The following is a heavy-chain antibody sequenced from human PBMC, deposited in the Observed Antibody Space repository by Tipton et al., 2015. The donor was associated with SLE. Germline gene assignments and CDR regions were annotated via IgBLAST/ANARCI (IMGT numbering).Heavy chain of an antibody. CDR1: GRSFIGSY. D-gene: IGHD6-13*01. CDR3: TRAEFSSNWYMYWHFDL. J-gene: IGHJ2*01. CDR2: IDHSGVT. Sequence: TLSLTCAVYGRSFIGSYWTWIRQPPGKELEWIGDIDHSGVTHYNPSLKSRVTISRDTSGNQFSLNLSSVTASDTAVYFCTRAEFSSNWYMYWHFDLWGRGTLVTVSS. V-gene: IGHV4-34*01.